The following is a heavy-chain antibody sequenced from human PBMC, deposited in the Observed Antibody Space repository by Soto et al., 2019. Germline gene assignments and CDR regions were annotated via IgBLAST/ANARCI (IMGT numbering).Heavy chain of an antibody. CDR2: IWYDGSNK. CDR1: GFTFSSYG. Sequence: GGSLRLSCAASGFTFSSYGMHWVRQAPGKGLEWVEVIWYDGSNKYYADSVKGRFTISRDNSKNTLYLQMNSLRAEDTAVYYCARVRWNDELQFDYWGQGTLVTVSS. V-gene: IGHV3-33*01. CDR3: ARVRWNDELQFDY. J-gene: IGHJ4*02. D-gene: IGHD1-1*01.